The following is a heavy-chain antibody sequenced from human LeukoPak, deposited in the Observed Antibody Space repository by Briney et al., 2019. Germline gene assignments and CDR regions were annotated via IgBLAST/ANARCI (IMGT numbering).Heavy chain of an antibody. J-gene: IGHJ4*02. CDR1: GGSISSGDYY. Sequence: SETLSLTCTVPGGSISSGDYYWSWIRQPPGKGLEWIGYIYYSGTTYYNPSLKSRVTISVDTSKNQFSLKLSSVTAADTAVYYCARFDYSNYVLFDYWGQGTLVTVSS. CDR3: ARFDYSNYVLFDY. V-gene: IGHV4-30-4*01. CDR2: IYYSGTT. D-gene: IGHD4-11*01.